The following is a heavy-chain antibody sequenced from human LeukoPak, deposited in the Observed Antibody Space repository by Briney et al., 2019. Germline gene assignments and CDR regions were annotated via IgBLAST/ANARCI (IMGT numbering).Heavy chain of an antibody. J-gene: IGHJ6*02. CDR3: ARQNSGYDGFGYYYYGMDV. V-gene: IGHV4-59*08. Sequence: SETLSLTCTVSGGSISRYYWRWIRQPAGEGLEWIGYIYYSGSTNSNPSLKSRVTISVDTSKNQFSLKLSSVTAADTAVYYCARQNSGYDGFGYYYYGMDVWGQGTTVTVSS. CDR2: IYYSGST. D-gene: IGHD5-12*01. CDR1: GGSISRYY.